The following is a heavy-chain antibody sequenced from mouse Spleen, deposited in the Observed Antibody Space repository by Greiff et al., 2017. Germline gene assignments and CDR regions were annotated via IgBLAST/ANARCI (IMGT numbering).Heavy chain of an antibody. CDR1: GYSITSGYY. CDR3: ARGDSRWYFDV. V-gene: IGHV3-6*01. Sequence: EVQLQESGPGLVKPSQSLSLTCSVTGYSITSGYYWNWIRQFPGNKLEWMGYISYDGSNNYNPSLKNRISITRDTSKNQFFLKLNSVTTEDTATYYCARGDSRWYFDVWGAGTTVTVSS. CDR2: ISYDGSN. J-gene: IGHJ1*01. D-gene: IGHD1-1*01.